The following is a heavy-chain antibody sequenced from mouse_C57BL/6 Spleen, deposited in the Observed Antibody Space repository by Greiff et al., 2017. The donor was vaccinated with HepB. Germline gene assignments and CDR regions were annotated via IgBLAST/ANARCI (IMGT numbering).Heavy chain of an antibody. CDR2: IDPSDSET. V-gene: IGHV1-52*01. CDR3: ARGRLRREVPYFDY. J-gene: IGHJ2*01. CDR1: GYTFTSYW. Sequence: QVQLKQPGAELVRPGSSVKLSCKASGYTFTSYWMHWVKQRPIQGLEWIGNIDPSDSETHYNQKFKDKATLTVDKSSSTAYMQLSSLTSEDSAVYYCARGRLRREVPYFDYWGQGTTLTVSS. D-gene: IGHD2-4*01.